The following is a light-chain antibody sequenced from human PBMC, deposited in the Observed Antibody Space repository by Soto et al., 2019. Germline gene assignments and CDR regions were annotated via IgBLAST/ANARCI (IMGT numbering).Light chain of an antibody. CDR1: QSISNSY. J-gene: IGKJ1*01. Sequence: EIVLTQSPGTLSLSPGERATLSCRASQSISNSYLAWYQQKPGQAPRLLIYGASSRATGIPDRFSGSGSVTDFTLTISRLKPEDFAVYFCQQYGSSPRTFGQGTKADIK. CDR3: QQYGSSPRT. V-gene: IGKV3-20*01. CDR2: GAS.